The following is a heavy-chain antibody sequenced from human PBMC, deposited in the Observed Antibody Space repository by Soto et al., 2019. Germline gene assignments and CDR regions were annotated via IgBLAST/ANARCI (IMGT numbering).Heavy chain of an antibody. J-gene: IGHJ3*02. CDR3: ARLDIVVVVGEEEFDI. D-gene: IGHD2-15*01. CDR2: ISSSSSYI. CDR1: GFTFSSYS. Sequence: GGSLRLSCAASGFTFSSYSMNWVRQAPGKGLEWVSSISSSSSYIYYADSVKGRFTISRDNAKNSLYLQMNSLRAEDTAVYYCARLDIVVVVGEEEFDIWGQGTMVTVSS. V-gene: IGHV3-21*01.